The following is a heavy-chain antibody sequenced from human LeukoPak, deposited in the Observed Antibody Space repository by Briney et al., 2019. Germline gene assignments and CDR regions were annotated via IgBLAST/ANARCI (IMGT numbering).Heavy chain of an antibody. D-gene: IGHD1-7*01. CDR2: VYENGKT. CDR1: GGSISGYF. J-gene: IGHJ4*01. CDR3: VRHSPFDNWNYDY. Sequence: SETLSLTCTVSGGSISGYFWSWIRQTPGKGLKWIGYVYENGKTNYNPSLKTRVIISQDTSKNQFSLKLKSVTAADTAVYYGVRHSPFDNWNYDYWGQGILVTVSS. V-gene: IGHV4-59*08.